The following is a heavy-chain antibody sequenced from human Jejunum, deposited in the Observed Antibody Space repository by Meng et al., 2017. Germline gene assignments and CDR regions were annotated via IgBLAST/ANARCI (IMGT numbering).Heavy chain of an antibody. CDR1: GFTFSSYS. V-gene: IGHV3-23*01. Sequence: GESLKISCVASGFTFSSYSMSWVRQAPGKGLEWVSGISGDGATTWYADSVTGRFTISRDNSKNTLYLQMNSLRAEDTAVYYCARRSITVTTNWGAFDLWGQGTMVTVSS. CDR2: ISGDGATT. CDR3: ARRSITVTTNWGAFDL. J-gene: IGHJ3*01. D-gene: IGHD4-17*01.